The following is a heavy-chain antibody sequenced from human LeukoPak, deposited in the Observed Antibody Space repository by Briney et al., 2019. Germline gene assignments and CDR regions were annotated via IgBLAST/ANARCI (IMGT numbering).Heavy chain of an antibody. CDR3: ARALSSSSLFDY. D-gene: IGHD6-13*01. CDR2: IYYSGST. V-gene: IGHV4-59*01. CDR1: GGSISSYY. J-gene: IGHJ4*02. Sequence: PETLSLTCTVSGGSISSYYWSWIRQPPGKGLEWIGYIYYSGSTNYNPSLKSRVTISVDTSKNQFSLKLSSVTAADTAVYYCARALSSSSLFDYWGQGTLVTVSS.